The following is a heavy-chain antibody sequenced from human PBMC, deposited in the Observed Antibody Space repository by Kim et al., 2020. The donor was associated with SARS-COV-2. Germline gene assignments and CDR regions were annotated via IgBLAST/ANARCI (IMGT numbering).Heavy chain of an antibody. V-gene: IGHV4-39*01. J-gene: IGHJ4*02. CDR1: GDSMSSRDYY. CDR2: IDYSGTT. CDR3: ARRQSGGLFDY. D-gene: IGHD2-15*01. Sequence: SETLSLTCIVSGDSMSSRDYYWGWIRQPPGKDMEWIGNIDYSGTTFYNPSLKSRVTISVDTSRSHFSLKLSSVTAADTAMYYCARRQSGGLFDYWGQGTLVTVSS.